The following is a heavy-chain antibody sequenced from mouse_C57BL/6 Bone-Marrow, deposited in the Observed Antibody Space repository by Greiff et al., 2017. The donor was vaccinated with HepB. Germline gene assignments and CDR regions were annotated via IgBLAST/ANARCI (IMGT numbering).Heavy chain of an antibody. CDR3: ARGDWGFAY. J-gene: IGHJ3*01. CDR2: IYPRSGNT. CDR1: GYTFTSYG. V-gene: IGHV1-81*01. D-gene: IGHD4-1*01. Sequence: VKLQESGAELARPGASVKLSCKASGYTFTSYGISWVKQRTGQGLEWIGEIYPRSGNTYYNEKFKGKATLTADKSSSTAYMELRSLTSEDSAVYFCARGDWGFAYWGQGTLVTVSA.